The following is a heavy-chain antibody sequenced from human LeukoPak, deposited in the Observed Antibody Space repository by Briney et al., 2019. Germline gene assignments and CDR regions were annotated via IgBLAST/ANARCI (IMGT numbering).Heavy chain of an antibody. D-gene: IGHD1-26*01. J-gene: IGHJ4*02. CDR2: IYTSGST. CDR1: GGSISSGSYY. CDR3: AGLGVGADYHFDS. Sequence: SQTLSLTCTVSGGSISSGSYYWSWIRQPAGKGLEWIGRIYTSGSTNYNPSLKSRVTISVDTSRKQFSLRLSSVTAADTAVYFCAGLGVGADYHFDSWGQGTLVTVSS. V-gene: IGHV4-61*02.